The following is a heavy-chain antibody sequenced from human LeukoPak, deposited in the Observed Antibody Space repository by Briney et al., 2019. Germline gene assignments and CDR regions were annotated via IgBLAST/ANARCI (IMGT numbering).Heavy chain of an antibody. Sequence: GGSLRLSCASSGFTFSSYIMSWVRQAPGKGLEWVSLIGGSGDSTYYADSVKGRFTISRNNSKNTLYLRMNSLRADDTAVYYCAKEGPGGGGYFDDWGQGTLVTVSS. CDR2: IGGSGDST. CDR3: AKEGPGGGGYFDD. CDR1: GFTFSSYI. J-gene: IGHJ4*02. V-gene: IGHV3-23*01. D-gene: IGHD3-16*01.